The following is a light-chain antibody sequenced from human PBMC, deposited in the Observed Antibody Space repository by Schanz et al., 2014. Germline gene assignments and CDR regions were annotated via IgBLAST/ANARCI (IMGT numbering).Light chain of an antibody. J-gene: IGLJ2*01. CDR1: SSDVGGYNF. CDR2: DVS. CDR3: CSYAGSYTVV. Sequence: QSALTQPASVSGSPGQSITISCTGTSSDVGGYNFVSWYQQHPGKAPKVIIYDVSNRPSGVSNRFSGSKSGNTASLTISGLQAEDEADYYCCSYAGSYTVVFGGGTKVTVL. V-gene: IGLV2-14*03.